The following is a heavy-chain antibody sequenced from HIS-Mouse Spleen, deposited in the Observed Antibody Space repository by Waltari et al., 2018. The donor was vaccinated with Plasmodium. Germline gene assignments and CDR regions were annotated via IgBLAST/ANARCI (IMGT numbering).Heavy chain of an antibody. J-gene: IGHJ3*02. CDR2: FYYSGST. V-gene: IGHV4-59*01. CDR3: ARVGRRIWGAFDI. D-gene: IGHD3-16*01. Sequence: QVQLQEPSPGLLKPSETLSLTCTVSGSSFSSYSWSWIRQAPGKGLEWIGYFYYSGSTNYNPSLKSRVTISVDTSKDQFSLKRSSVTAADTAVYYCARVGRRIWGAFDIWGQGTMVTVSS. CDR1: GSSFSSYS.